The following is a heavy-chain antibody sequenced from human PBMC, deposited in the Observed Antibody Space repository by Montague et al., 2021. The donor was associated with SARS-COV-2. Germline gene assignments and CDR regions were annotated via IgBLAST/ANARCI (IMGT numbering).Heavy chain of an antibody. Sequence: SLRLSCAASGFTFSSYVMHLVRQAPGKALEWVAVIWYDGSNKYYPYSVKGLFTISRDNSKNTLYLQMNSLRAEDTAVYYCARAVAGRWYFYLWVLGTLVTVSS. J-gene: IGHJ2*01. CDR3: ARAVAGRWYFYL. D-gene: IGHD6-19*01. V-gene: IGHV3-33*01. CDR1: GFTFSSYV. CDR2: IWYDGSNK.